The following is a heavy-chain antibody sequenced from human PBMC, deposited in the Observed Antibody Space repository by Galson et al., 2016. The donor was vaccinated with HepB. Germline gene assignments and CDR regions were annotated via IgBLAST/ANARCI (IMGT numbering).Heavy chain of an antibody. D-gene: IGHD6-19*01. Sequence: SGYTFTTYCMHWVRQAPGQGLEWMGIITPGGGSTSYAQKFQGRITVTRDTSTSTVYMELSSLISEDTAVYYCAREGYNSGWYYWGQGTLVTVSS. CDR2: ITPGGGST. J-gene: IGHJ4*02. V-gene: IGHV1-46*01. CDR3: AREGYNSGWYY. CDR1: GYTFTTYC.